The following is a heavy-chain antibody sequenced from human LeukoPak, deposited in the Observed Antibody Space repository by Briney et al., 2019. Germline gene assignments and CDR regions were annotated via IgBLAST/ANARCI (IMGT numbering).Heavy chain of an antibody. J-gene: IGHJ4*02. Sequence: ASVLVSCKASGYTFTGHYMHWMRQAPGQGPEWMGWVNPETGQTKSAQRFQDRLIMTKDTSIRTAHMELTRLRSDDTAVYYCVRDSGNGWNFDYWGQGTLVTVSS. D-gene: IGHD6-19*01. CDR3: VRDSGNGWNFDY. CDR2: VNPETGQT. V-gene: IGHV1-2*02. CDR1: GYTFTGHY.